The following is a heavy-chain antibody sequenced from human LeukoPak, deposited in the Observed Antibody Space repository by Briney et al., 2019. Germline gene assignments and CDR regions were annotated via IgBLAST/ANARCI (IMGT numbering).Heavy chain of an antibody. CDR3: ARVCNSSSLMYYYYYYMDV. D-gene: IGHD6-6*01. CDR1: GYSISSGYY. J-gene: IGHJ6*03. CDR2: IYHSGST. V-gene: IGHV4-38-2*02. Sequence: SETLSLTCTVSGYSISSGYYWGWIRQPPGKGLEWIGSIYHSGSTYYNPSLKSRVTISVDTSKNQFSLKLSSVTAADTAVYYCARVCNSSSLMYYYYYYMDVWGKGTTVTVSS.